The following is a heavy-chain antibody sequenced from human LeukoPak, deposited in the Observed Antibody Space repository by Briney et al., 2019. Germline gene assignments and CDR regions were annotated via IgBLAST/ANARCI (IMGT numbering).Heavy chain of an antibody. CDR2: SRNKGNSYTT. D-gene: IGHD1-26*01. J-gene: IGHJ4*02. CDR3: AKAYSGSNYGLFDY. CDR1: GLTLSDHY. V-gene: IGHV3-72*01. Sequence: PGGSLRLSCTASGLTLSDHYIDWVRQAPGKGLEWVGRSRNKGNSYTTEYAASVKGRFTISRDDSKNSLFLQMNSLRTEDTAVYYCAKAYSGSNYGLFDYWGQGTLVTVSS.